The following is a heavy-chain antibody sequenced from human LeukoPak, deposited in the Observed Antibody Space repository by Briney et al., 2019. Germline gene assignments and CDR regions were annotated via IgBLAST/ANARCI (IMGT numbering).Heavy chain of an antibody. Sequence: GRSLRLSCAASGFTFSSYGMHWVRQAPGKGLEWVAVIWYDGSNKYYADSVKGRFTISRDNSKNTLYLQMNSLRAEDTAVYYCARGWRTFDYWGQGTLITVSS. CDR2: IWYDGSNK. J-gene: IGHJ4*02. CDR1: GFTFSSYG. V-gene: IGHV3-33*01. CDR3: ARGWRTFDY. D-gene: IGHD3-3*01.